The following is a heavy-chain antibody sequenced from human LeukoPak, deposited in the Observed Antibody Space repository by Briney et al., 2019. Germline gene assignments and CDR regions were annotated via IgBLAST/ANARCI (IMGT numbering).Heavy chain of an antibody. D-gene: IGHD3-10*01. J-gene: IGHJ4*02. CDR3: AKASGSPYYFDY. Sequence: GGSLRLSCVASGLPFRSYAMTWVRQTPGKGLESVSVITDDEDTYYADSVKGRFTISRDNSQNTVFLQMNSLRADDTAVYYCAKASGSPYYFDYWGQGTLVTVSS. V-gene: IGHV3-23*01. CDR2: ITDDEDT. CDR1: GLPFRSYA.